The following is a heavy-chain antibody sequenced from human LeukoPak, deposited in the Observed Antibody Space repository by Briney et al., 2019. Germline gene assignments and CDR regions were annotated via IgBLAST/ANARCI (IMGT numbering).Heavy chain of an antibody. CDR1: GGSISGYY. CDR2: IYYSGST. J-gene: IGHJ5*02. Sequence: SETLSLTCTVSGGSISGYYWSWIRQPPGKGLEWIGYIYYSGSTKYNPSLKSRVTISVDTSKNQFSLKLSSVTAADTAVYYCARGGSYVWGSYRLKSWFDPWGQGTLVTVSS. CDR3: ARGGSYVWGSYRLKSWFDP. V-gene: IGHV4-59*01. D-gene: IGHD3-16*02.